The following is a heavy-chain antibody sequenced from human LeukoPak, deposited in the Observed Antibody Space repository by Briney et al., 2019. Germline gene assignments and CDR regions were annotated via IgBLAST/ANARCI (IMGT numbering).Heavy chain of an antibody. Sequence: GGSLRLSCAASGFTFDDYAMHWVRQAPGKGLEWVSGISWNSGSIGYADSVKGRFTISRDNAKNSLYLQMNSLRAEDTAVYYCARIMKAYYGSGSYYNSIFDYWGQGTLVTVSS. CDR1: GFTFDDYA. V-gene: IGHV3-9*01. CDR2: ISWNSGSI. D-gene: IGHD3-10*01. J-gene: IGHJ4*02. CDR3: ARIMKAYYGSGSYYNSIFDY.